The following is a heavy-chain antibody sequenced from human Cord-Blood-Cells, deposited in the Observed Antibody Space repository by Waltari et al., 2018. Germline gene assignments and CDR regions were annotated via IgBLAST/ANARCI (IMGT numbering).Heavy chain of an antibody. D-gene: IGHD4-4*01. CDR3: AHSYSNYYYYYMDV. V-gene: IGHV2-5*01. CDR2: IYWNYDK. Sequence: ITLKESGPTLVTPTQTLTLTCTFSGFSLSTSGTGVGWTRRPPGKALEGLALIYWNYDKRYSPSLKSRLTITKDTSKNQVVLTMTNMDPVDTATYYCAHSYSNYYYYYMDVWGKGTTVTVSS. J-gene: IGHJ6*03. CDR1: GFSLSTSGTG.